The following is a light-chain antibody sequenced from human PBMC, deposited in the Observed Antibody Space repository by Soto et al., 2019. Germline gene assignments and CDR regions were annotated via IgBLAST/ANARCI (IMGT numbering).Light chain of an antibody. V-gene: IGLV1-47*01. CDR3: AVWDDSLSGREV. Sequence: QSVLTQPPSASGTPGQRVSISCSGSSSNIGSNYVYWYQQVPGTTPKLLIYKNNQRPSGVPDRFSGSKSGTSASLAISGLRSEDAADYYCAVWDDSLSGREVFGGGTKLTVL. J-gene: IGLJ2*01. CDR1: SSNIGSNY. CDR2: KNN.